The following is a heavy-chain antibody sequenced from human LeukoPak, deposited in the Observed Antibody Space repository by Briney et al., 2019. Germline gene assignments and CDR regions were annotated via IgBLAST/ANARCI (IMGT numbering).Heavy chain of an antibody. J-gene: IGHJ6*02. V-gene: IGHV3-7*01. Sequence: GGSLRLSCAASGFTISSYWMSWVRQVPGKWLEWVANIKRVGSEQYYVDSVKGRFTISRDNAKNSLYQQMNSLRAEDTAVYYCARDVRCSSTSCYRLHYYGMDVWGQGTTVTFSS. D-gene: IGHD2-2*01. CDR1: GFTISSYW. CDR2: IKRVGSEQ. CDR3: ARDVRCSSTSCYRLHYYGMDV.